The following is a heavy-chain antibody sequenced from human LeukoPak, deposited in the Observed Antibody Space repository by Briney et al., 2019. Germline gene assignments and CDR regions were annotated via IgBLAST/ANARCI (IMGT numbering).Heavy chain of an antibody. D-gene: IGHD6-13*01. J-gene: IGHJ4*02. Sequence: PGGSLRLSCAASGFSFTSYWMSWMCQAPGKGLQWVANIKYDGSEQYYVDSVKGRFTISRDNAKSSLYLQMNRLGVEDTAIYYCKSGGAAPGRFDYWGQGALVTVSP. V-gene: IGHV3-7*01. CDR1: GFSFTSYW. CDR3: KSGGAAPGRFDY. CDR2: IKYDGSEQ.